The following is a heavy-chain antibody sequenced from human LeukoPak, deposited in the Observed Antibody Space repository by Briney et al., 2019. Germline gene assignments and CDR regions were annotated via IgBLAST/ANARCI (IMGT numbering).Heavy chain of an antibody. CDR1: GFTFSSYA. J-gene: IGHJ4*02. CDR3: ARGPFYGDLAVGDY. D-gene: IGHD4-17*01. Sequence: GGSLRLSCAASGFTFSSYAMHWVRQAPGKGLEWVAVISYDGSNKYYADSVKGRFTISRDNSKNTLYLQMNSLRAEDTAVYYCARGPFYGDLAVGDYWGQGTLVTVSS. V-gene: IGHV3-30-3*01. CDR2: ISYDGSNK.